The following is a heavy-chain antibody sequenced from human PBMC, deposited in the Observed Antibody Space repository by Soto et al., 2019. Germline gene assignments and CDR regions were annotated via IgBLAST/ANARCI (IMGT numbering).Heavy chain of an antibody. V-gene: IGHV4-31*03. CDR1: GVYISSGGYY. CDR2: IYYSGST. J-gene: IGHJ4*02. Sequence: PSETLSLTCTVSGVYISSGGYYWTWIRQHPQKGLEWIGHIYYSGSTYYNPSLKSRVTVSVDTPKNQFSLKLSSVTAADTAVYYCAREYYYDSSGFDYWGQGTLVTVSS. CDR3: AREYYYDSSGFDY. D-gene: IGHD3-22*01.